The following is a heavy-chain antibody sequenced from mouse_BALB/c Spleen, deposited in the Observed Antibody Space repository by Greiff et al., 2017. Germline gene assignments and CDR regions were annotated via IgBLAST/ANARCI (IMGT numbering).Heavy chain of an antibody. Sequence: VQRVESGPGLVAPSQSLSITCTVSGFSLTGYGVNWVRQPPGKGLEWLGMIWGDGSTDYNSALKSRLSISKDNSKSQVFLKMNSLQTDDTARYYCARAYDYDFYYFDYWGQGTTLTVSS. CDR2: IWGDGST. D-gene: IGHD2-4*01. V-gene: IGHV2-6-7*01. CDR3: ARAYDYDFYYFDY. J-gene: IGHJ2*01. CDR1: GFSLTGYG.